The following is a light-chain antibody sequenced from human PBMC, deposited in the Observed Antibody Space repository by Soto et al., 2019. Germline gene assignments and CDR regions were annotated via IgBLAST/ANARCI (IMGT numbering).Light chain of an antibody. Sequence: QPALTQPASVSGSPGQSITISCTGTSSDVGAYKYVSWYQQHPGIAPKLMIYEVSNRPSGVSNRFSGSKSGNTASLTISGLQAEDEADYYCSSYTISTTTVFGTGTKLTVL. V-gene: IGLV2-14*01. CDR3: SSYTISTTTV. CDR1: SSDVGAYKY. CDR2: EVS. J-gene: IGLJ1*01.